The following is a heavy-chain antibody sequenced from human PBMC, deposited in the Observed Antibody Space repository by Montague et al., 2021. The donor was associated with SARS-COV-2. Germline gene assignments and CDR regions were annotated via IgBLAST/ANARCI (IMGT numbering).Heavy chain of an antibody. D-gene: IGHD3-10*01. CDR1: GFTFSSYA. V-gene: IGHV3-23*03. CDR3: AKSIGHFYASGSYLYDY. Sequence: SLRLSCAASGFTFSSYAMGWVRQAPGKGLEWVSLIYSGSSRAYYGDSVKGRFTISRDDSKSILYLEMRSLRAEDTALYYCAKSIGHFYASGSYLYDYWGQGTLVTVSS. J-gene: IGHJ4*02. CDR2: IYSGSSRA.